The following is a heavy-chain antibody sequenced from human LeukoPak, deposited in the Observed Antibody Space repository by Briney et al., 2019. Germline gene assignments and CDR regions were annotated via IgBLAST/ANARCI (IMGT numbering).Heavy chain of an antibody. CDR1: GFIFTGYF. D-gene: IGHD3-3*01. Sequence: RPGGSLRLSCAASGFIFTGYFMSWVRQAPGKGLEWVASIKHDGSEKYYVDSVRGRFTISRDNTKNLLYLQMSSLRAEDTAVYYCATDRGWRTSGYYLYYFEYWGQGTLVTFSS. V-gene: IGHV3-7*01. J-gene: IGHJ4*02. CDR2: IKHDGSEK. CDR3: ATDRGWRTSGYYLYYFEY.